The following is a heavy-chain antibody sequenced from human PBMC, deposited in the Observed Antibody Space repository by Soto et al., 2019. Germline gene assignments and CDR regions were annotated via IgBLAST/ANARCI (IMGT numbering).Heavy chain of an antibody. CDR2: LSFDGRIY. J-gene: IGHJ4*01. CDR1: GFTFSSYG. CDR3: AKKLGSLSSATLIDY. Sequence: GGSLRLSCAASGFTFSSYGMHWVRQAPGKGLEWVANLSFDGRIYHYADSVKGRFTISRDNSKNTVYLHMNSLRAEDTAMYYCAKKLGSLSSATLIDYWGQGTLVTVSS. D-gene: IGHD2-2*01. V-gene: IGHV3-30*18.